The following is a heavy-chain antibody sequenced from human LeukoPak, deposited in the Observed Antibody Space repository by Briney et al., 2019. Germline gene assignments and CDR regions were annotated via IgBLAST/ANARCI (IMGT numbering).Heavy chain of an antibody. CDR3: ARGVRFSDFYYYMDV. V-gene: IGHV1-8*03. CDR1: GYTFTSYD. Sequence: ASVKVSCKASGYTFTSYDINWVRQATGQGLEWMGWMNPNSGNTGYAQKFQGRVTFTRNSSISTAYMDPSSLRSEDTAVYYCARGVRFSDFYYYMDVWGQGTTVTVSS. J-gene: IGHJ6*03. D-gene: IGHD3-3*01. CDR2: MNPNSGNT.